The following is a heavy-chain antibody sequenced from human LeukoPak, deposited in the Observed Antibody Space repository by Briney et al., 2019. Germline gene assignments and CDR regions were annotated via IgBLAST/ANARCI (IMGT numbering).Heavy chain of an antibody. CDR3: VAQLVDAPPTFDY. Sequence: SVKVSCKASGGSFSNFAISWVRQAPGQGFEWLGGIFGTVTYAPNFQGRVSFTTDESTSTAYMELSGLTSEDTAVYYFVAQLVDAPPTFDYWGQGTLVTVSS. V-gene: IGHV1-69*05. J-gene: IGHJ4*02. D-gene: IGHD1-1*01. CDR1: GGSFSNFA. CDR2: IFGTV.